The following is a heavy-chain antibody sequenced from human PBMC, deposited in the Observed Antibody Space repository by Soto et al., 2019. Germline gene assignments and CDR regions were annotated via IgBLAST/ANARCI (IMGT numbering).Heavy chain of an antibody. Sequence: EVQLVESGGGLVQPGGSLKLSCAASGFTFSGSAMHWVRQASGKGLEWVGRIRSKANSYATAYAASVKGRFTIPRDDSKNTAYLQMNSLKTEDTAVYYCCEGGSVWGQGTTVTVSS. CDR3: CEGGSV. V-gene: IGHV3-73*01. CDR1: GFTFSGSA. CDR2: IRSKANSYAT. D-gene: IGHD3-16*01. J-gene: IGHJ6*02.